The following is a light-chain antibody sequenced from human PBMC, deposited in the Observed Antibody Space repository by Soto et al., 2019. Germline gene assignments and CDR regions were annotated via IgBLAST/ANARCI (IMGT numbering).Light chain of an antibody. CDR1: QSVSSS. J-gene: IGKJ1*01. CDR3: QQRSNWPRK. V-gene: IGKV3-11*01. Sequence: ELVLTQSPATLFLSPGERATLSCRASQSVSSSLGWYQPKAGQAPRLLIYDASNSATGIPARFSGSGSGTDFTLTISSLAPEDFAVYYCQQRSNWPRKFGQGTTVESK. CDR2: DAS.